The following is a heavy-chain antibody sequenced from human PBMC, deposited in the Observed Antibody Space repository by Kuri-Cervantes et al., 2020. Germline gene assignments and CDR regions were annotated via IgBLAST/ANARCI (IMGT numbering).Heavy chain of an antibody. V-gene: IGHV3-33*01. CDR2: IWYGGSNK. CDR1: GFTFSNYG. J-gene: IGHJ6*02. Sequence: GESLKISCAAAGFTFSNYGMHWVRQAPGKGLEWVAVIWYGGSNKNYADSVKGRFTISRDNSKNTLSLQMNSLRVEDTAVYYCARDYYGSGNLAGMDVWGQGTTVTVSS. CDR3: ARDYYGSGNLAGMDV. D-gene: IGHD3-10*01.